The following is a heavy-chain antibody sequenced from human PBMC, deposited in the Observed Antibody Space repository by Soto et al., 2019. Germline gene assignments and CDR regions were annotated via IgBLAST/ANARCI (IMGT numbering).Heavy chain of an antibody. V-gene: IGHV1-8*01. D-gene: IGHD3-3*01. CDR2: MNPNSGNT. CDR1: GYTSTSYD. J-gene: IGHJ4*02. CDR3: ARGGATIFGVGRYDY. Sequence: ASVKVSCKASGYTSTSYDINWVRQATGQGLEWMGWMNPNSGNTGYAQKFQGRVTMTRNTSISTAYMELSSLRSEDTAVYYCARGGATIFGVGRYDYWRQGTLITVPS.